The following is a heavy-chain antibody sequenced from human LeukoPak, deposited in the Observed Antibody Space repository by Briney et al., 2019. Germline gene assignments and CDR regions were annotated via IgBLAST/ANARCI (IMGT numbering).Heavy chain of an antibody. CDR1: GFTFSSYA. D-gene: IGHD5-12*01. CDR3: AKRRFPPLNIVATDYYYGMDV. Sequence: GGSLRLSCAASGFTFSSYAMSWVRQAPGKGLEWVSAISGSGGGTYYADSVKGRFAISRDNSKNTLYLQMNSLRAEDTAVYYCAKRRFPPLNIVATDYYYGMDVWGQGTTVTVSS. J-gene: IGHJ6*02. CDR2: ISGSGGGT. V-gene: IGHV3-23*01.